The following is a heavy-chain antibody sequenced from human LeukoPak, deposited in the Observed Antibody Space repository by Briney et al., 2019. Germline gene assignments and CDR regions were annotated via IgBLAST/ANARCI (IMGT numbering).Heavy chain of an antibody. D-gene: IGHD3/OR15-3a*01. V-gene: IGHV4-30-2*01. CDR2: IYHSGST. J-gene: IGHJ3*02. CDR1: GGSISSGGYS. Sequence: SETLSLTCAVSGGSISSGGYSWSWIRQPPGKGLEWIGYIYHSGSTYYNPSLKSRVTISVDRSKNQFSLKLSSVTAADTAVYYCAKKGLAGLLDAFDIWGQGTMVTVSS. CDR3: AKKGLAGLLDAFDI.